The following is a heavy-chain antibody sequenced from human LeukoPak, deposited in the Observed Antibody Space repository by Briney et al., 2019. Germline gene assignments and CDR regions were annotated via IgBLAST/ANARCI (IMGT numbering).Heavy chain of an antibody. CDR1: GFTFSDYY. CDR2: ISSSGSTI. D-gene: IGHD6-19*01. Sequence: NPGGSLRLSCAASGFTFSDYYMSWIRQAPGKGLEWVSYISSSGSTIYYADSVKGRFTISRDNAKNSLYLQMNSLRAEDTAVYYCARVLVDSSGWDEYFDYWGQGTLVTVSS. CDR3: ARVLVDSSGWDEYFDY. J-gene: IGHJ4*02. V-gene: IGHV3-11*01.